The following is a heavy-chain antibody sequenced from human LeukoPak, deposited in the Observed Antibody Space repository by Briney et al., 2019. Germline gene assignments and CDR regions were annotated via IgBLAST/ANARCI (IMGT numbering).Heavy chain of an antibody. J-gene: IGHJ4*02. CDR2: ISSSSSYI. CDR1: GFTFSSYS. CDR3: ARGVGSSWKLCDY. V-gene: IGHV3-21*01. Sequence: GGSLRLSCAASGFTFSSYSMNWVRQAPGQGLEWVSSISSSSSYIYYADSVKGRFTISRDNAKNSLYLQMNSLRAEDTAVYYCARGVGSSWKLCDYWGQGTLVTVSS. D-gene: IGHD6-13*01.